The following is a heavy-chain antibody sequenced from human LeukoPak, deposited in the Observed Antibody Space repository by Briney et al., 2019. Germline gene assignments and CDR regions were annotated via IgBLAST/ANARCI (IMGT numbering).Heavy chain of an antibody. CDR2: MKGTGGT. CDR3: AKASWVSSADAVW. Sequence: SGGSLRLSCAASGLSFSSFAMSWVRQAPAKGLEWLSSMKGTGGTFYADYVRGRFTLSRDDSRNTVYLQLNNLRVEDTAVYYCAKASWVSSADAVWWGQGTVVTVSS. CDR1: GLSFSSFA. J-gene: IGHJ4*02. D-gene: IGHD3-16*01. V-gene: IGHV3-23*01.